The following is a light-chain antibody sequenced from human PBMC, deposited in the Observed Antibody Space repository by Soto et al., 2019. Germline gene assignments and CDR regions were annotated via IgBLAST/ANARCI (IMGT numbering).Light chain of an antibody. J-gene: IGKJ5*01. Sequence: IVITQSPSSLSVTPGERVTFSCRASQSVSTNLAWYQQKPGQAPRLLIYGASTRATGIPARFSGSGSGTEFTLTISSLQSEDFAVYYCQQYNNWPLTFGQRTRLEI. CDR1: QSVSTN. V-gene: IGKV3-15*01. CDR2: GAS. CDR3: QQYNNWPLT.